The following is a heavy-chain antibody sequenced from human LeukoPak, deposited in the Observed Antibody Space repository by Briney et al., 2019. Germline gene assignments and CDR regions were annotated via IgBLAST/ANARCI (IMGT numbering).Heavy chain of an antibody. J-gene: IGHJ4*02. V-gene: IGHV3-9*01. D-gene: IGHD2-2*02. CDR3: AKDIRYCSSTSCYTSVFDY. Sequence: GRSLRLSCAASGFTFDDYAMHWVRQAPGKGLEWVSGISWNSGSIGYADSVKGRFAISRDSAKNSLYLQMNSLRAEDTALYYCAKDIRYCSSTSCYTSVFDYWGQGTLVTVSS. CDR2: ISWNSGSI. CDR1: GFTFDDYA.